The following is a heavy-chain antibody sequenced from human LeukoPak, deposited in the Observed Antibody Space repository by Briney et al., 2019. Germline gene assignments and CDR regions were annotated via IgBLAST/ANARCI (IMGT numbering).Heavy chain of an antibody. D-gene: IGHD1-26*01. V-gene: IGHV4-39*01. CDR1: GGSISSSSYY. CDR2: IYYSGST. CDR3: ARSGSYPDY. J-gene: IGHJ4*02. Sequence: SETLSLTCTVSGGSISSSSYYWGWIRQPPGKGLEWIGSIYYSGSTYYNPSLKSRVTISVDTSKNQFSLKLSSVTAADTAVYYCARSGSYPDYWGQGTMVTVSS.